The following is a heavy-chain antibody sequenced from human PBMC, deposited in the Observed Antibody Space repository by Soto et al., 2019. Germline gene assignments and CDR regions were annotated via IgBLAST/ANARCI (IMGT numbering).Heavy chain of an antibody. V-gene: IGHV3-48*03. D-gene: IGHD4-17*01. Sequence: GGSLRLSCAASGFTFSSYEMNWVRQAPGKGLEWVSYISSSGSTIYYADSVKGRCTISRDNAKNSLYLQMNSRRAEDTAVYYCARDTDYGDYYYYGMDVWGQGTTVTVSS. CDR2: ISSSGSTI. CDR3: ARDTDYGDYYYYGMDV. CDR1: GFTFSSYE. J-gene: IGHJ6*02.